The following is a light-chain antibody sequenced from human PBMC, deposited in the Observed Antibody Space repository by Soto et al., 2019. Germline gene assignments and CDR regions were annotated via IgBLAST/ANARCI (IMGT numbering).Light chain of an antibody. CDR2: AAS. V-gene: IGKV3-20*01. J-gene: IGKJ4*01. CDR3: QQYNTSPLT. Sequence: EIVLTQSPGTLSLSPGERATLSCRASQSVSSMYLAWDQQKTGQDPRLLIYAASSRAPGTPDRFSGSGSGTGFTLTISRLEPEDFAVYYCQQYNTSPLTCGGGTKVEIK. CDR1: QSVSSMY.